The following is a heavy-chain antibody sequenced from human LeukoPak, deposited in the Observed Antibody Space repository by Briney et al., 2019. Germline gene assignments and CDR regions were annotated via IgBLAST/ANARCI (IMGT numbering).Heavy chain of an antibody. CDR1: GFTFSSHA. V-gene: IGHV3-23*01. Sequence: GGSLRLSCAASGFTFSSHAMSWVRQAPGKGLEWVAAISGSGGSTYHADSVKGRFTISRDNSRTTLYLQMNSLRAEDTAVYYCAKASGSYYNPFDYWGRGTLVTVSS. J-gene: IGHJ4*02. D-gene: IGHD3-10*01. CDR3: AKASGSYYNPFDY. CDR2: ISGSGGST.